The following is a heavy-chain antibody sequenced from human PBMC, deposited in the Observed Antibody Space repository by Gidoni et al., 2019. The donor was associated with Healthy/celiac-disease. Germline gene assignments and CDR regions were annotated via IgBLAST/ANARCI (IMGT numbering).Heavy chain of an antibody. J-gene: IGHJ4*02. CDR1: GGSISSSSYY. V-gene: IGHV4-39*01. CDR2: IYYSGST. D-gene: IGHD3-22*01. Sequence: QLQLQESGPGLVQPSETLSLTCTVSGGSISSSSYYWGWIRQPPGKGLEWIGSIYYSGSTYYNPSLKSRVTISVDTSKNQFSLKLSSVTAADTAVYYCARLQRTISPYYYDSSGTSIDYWGQGTLVTVSS. CDR3: ARLQRTISPYYYDSSGTSIDY.